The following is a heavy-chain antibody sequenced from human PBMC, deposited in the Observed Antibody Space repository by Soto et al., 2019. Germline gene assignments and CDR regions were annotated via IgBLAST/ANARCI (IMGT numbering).Heavy chain of an antibody. CDR1: GGSFSGYY. Sequence: SETLSLTCAVYGGSFSGYYWSWIRQPPGKGLEWIGEINHSGSTNYNPSLKSRVTISVDTSKNQFSLKLSSVTAADTAVYYCARLSSGYDSFDYWGQGTLVTVSS. CDR3: ARLSSGYDSFDY. V-gene: IGHV4-34*01. CDR2: INHSGST. J-gene: IGHJ4*02. D-gene: IGHD5-12*01.